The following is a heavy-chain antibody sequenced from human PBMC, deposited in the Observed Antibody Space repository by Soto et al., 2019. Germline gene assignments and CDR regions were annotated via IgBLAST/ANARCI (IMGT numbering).Heavy chain of an antibody. J-gene: IGHJ4*02. V-gene: IGHV3-30*18. Sequence: GGSLRLSCAASGFTFSSYGMHWVRQAPGKGLEWVAVISYDGSNKYYADSVKGRFTISRDNSKNTLYLQMNSLRAEDTAVYYCAKDLIAVAGRFVFDYWGQGTLVTVSS. D-gene: IGHD6-19*01. CDR3: AKDLIAVAGRFVFDY. CDR1: GFTFSSYG. CDR2: ISYDGSNK.